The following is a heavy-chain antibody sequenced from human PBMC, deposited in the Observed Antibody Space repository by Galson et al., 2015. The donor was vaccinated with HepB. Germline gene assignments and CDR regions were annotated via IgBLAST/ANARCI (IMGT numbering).Heavy chain of an antibody. Sequence: SVKVSCKASGYTFSRYGITWVRRAPGQGLEWMAWISVDSGHTDYAPKYKGRVTLTTDTSTSTAYMELRSLGSDDTAVYYCARPRYYYDSSTHGMDVWGQGTTVTVSS. CDR1: GYTFSRYG. V-gene: IGHV1-18*01. J-gene: IGHJ6*02. CDR3: ARPRYYYDSSTHGMDV. CDR2: ISVDSGHT. D-gene: IGHD3-22*01.